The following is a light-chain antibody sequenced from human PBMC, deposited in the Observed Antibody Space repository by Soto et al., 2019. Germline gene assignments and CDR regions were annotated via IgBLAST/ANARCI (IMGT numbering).Light chain of an antibody. CDR3: AAWDDSLNGYV. J-gene: IGLJ1*01. CDR1: SSDVGGYNY. V-gene: IGLV2-14*01. CDR2: EVS. Sequence: QSVLTQPASVSGSPGQSITISCTGTSSDVGGYNYVSWYQQHPGKAPKVMIYEVSNRPSGVSNRFSGSKSGNTASLTISGLQAEDEADYYCAAWDDSLNGYVFGTGTKLTVL.